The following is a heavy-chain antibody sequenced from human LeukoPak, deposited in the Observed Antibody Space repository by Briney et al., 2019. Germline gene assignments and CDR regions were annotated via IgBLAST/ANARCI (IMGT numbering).Heavy chain of an antibody. CDR1: GFIFTEYW. CDR3: AKRRRDPLLLGDWFDP. V-gene: IGHV5-51*01. CDR2: IYPGDSQT. Sequence: GESLKISCKGSGFIFTEYWIGWVRQMPGKGLEWMGIIYPGDSQTLYSPSLQGQVTISADKSIYTVYLQWNSLKASDTAMYYCAKRRRDPLLLGDWFDPWGQGTLVTVSS. J-gene: IGHJ5*02. D-gene: IGHD3-16*01.